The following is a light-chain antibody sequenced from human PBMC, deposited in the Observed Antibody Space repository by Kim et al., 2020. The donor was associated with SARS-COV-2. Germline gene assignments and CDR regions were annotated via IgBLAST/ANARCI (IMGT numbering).Light chain of an antibody. V-gene: IGLV3-1*01. CDR1: KLGDKY. CDR2: QDS. Sequence: PGQTASITCSGDKLGDKYACWYQQRPGQFPVLVIYQDSKRPSGIPERCSGSNSGNTATLTISGTQAMDEADYYCQAWDSSTEVVFGGGTQLTVL. CDR3: QAWDSSTEVV. J-gene: IGLJ2*01.